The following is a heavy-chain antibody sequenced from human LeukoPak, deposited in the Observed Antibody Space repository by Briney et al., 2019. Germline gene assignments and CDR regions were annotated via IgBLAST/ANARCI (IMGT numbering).Heavy chain of an antibody. CDR1: GLTFINAW. J-gene: IGHJ4*02. Sequence: GGSLRLSCAASGLTFINAWMSWVRQAPGKGLEWVGRIKSKTDGGTTHYAAPVKGRFTISRDDSKNTLYLQMNSLKTEDTAVYYCITVALRYNWNDGVREDFDYWGQGTPVTVSS. CDR2: IKSKTDGGTT. D-gene: IGHD1-1*01. V-gene: IGHV3-15*01. CDR3: ITVALRYNWNDGVREDFDY.